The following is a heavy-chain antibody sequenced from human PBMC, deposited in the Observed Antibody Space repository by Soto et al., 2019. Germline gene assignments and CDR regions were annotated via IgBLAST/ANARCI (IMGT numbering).Heavy chain of an antibody. CDR1: VGSLSSAYYE. V-gene: IGHV4-31*11. CDR3: AREVYTAMVRRWFDT. CDR2: VYYSGNT. J-gene: IGHJ5*02. D-gene: IGHD5-18*01. Sequence: TSETLSLTCAVSVGSLSSAYYEWSWIRQPPGKGVEWIGNVYYSGNTYDNPSLKSRVTISVDPANNKFSMKLSSVTAADTAVYYCAREVYTAMVRRWFDTRGQGTLVTVSS.